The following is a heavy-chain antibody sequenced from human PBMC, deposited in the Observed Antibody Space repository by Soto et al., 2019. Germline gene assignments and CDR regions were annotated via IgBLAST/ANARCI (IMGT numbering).Heavy chain of an antibody. CDR1: GGSISSGGYS. Sequence: PSETLSLTCAVSGGSISSGGYSWSWIRQPPGKGLEWIGYIYHSGSTYYNPSLKSRVTISVDRSKNQFSLKLSSVTAADTAVYYCARGSYSGSSGYGMDVWGQGTTVTVSS. V-gene: IGHV4-30-2*01. CDR3: ARGSYSGSSGYGMDV. CDR2: IYHSGST. J-gene: IGHJ6*02. D-gene: IGHD6-13*01.